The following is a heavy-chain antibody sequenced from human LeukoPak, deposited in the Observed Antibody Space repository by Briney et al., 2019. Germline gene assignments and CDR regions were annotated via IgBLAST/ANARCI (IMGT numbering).Heavy chain of an antibody. Sequence: GGSLRLSCAASGFTFSGYSMNWVRQAPGKGLEWVSSISSSSSYIYYADSVKGRFTISRDNAKNSLYLQMNSLRAEDTAVYYCASIAVAGPASHDYWGQGTLVTVSS. D-gene: IGHD6-19*01. V-gene: IGHV3-21*01. CDR2: ISSSSSYI. J-gene: IGHJ4*02. CDR3: ASIAVAGPASHDY. CDR1: GFTFSGYS.